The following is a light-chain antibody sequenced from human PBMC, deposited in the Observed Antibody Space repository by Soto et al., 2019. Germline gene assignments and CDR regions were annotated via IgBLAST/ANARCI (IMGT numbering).Light chain of an antibody. CDR3: QQYYATPLT. J-gene: IGKJ4*01. V-gene: IGKV4-1*01. Sequence: DIVMTQSPDSLAVSLGERATINCKSSQSGLYSSNNKNYLAWYQQKPVQPPKLLISWASTRESGVTARFGGSGSGTDFTLTISSLQAEDVAFYYCQQYYATPLTFAGGTKVEIK. CDR2: WAS. CDR1: QSGLYSSNNKNY.